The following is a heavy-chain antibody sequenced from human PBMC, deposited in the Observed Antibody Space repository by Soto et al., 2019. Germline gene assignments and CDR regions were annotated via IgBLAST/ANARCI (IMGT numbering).Heavy chain of an antibody. CDR3: ARPYSRNYYYYYMDV. D-gene: IGHD4-4*01. J-gene: IGHJ6*03. Sequence: GESLKISCAASGFTFSSYSMNWVRQAPGKGLEWVSSISSSSSYIYYADSVKGRFTISRDNAKNSLYLQMNSLRAEDTAVYYCARPYSRNYYYYYMDVWGKGTTVTVSS. V-gene: IGHV3-21*01. CDR1: GFTFSSYS. CDR2: ISSSSSYI.